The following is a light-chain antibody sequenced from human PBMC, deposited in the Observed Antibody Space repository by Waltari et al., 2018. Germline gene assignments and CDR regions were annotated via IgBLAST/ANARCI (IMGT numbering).Light chain of an antibody. J-gene: IGKJ4*02. V-gene: IGKV1-5*03. CDR1: QSIRTG. CDR3: QHYDDYPPA. Sequence: DIPMTQSTLNLSASVGDRLTSTCRASQSIRTGLAWYQPKPGKTPKLLIYKASTVHSDVPSRFSGSGSGTEFTLTISSLQPDDFATFYCQHYDDYPPAFGGGTKVEIK. CDR2: KAS.